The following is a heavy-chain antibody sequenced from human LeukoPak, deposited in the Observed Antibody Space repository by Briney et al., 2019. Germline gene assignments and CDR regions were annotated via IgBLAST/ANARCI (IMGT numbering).Heavy chain of an antibody. CDR3: TGDVYQH. V-gene: IGHV3-53*01. CDR1: GLTVNSKY. D-gene: IGHD1-14*01. J-gene: IGHJ1*01. Sequence: GGSLRLSCAASGLTVNSKYKSWVRQAPGKGLEWVSIIYSGGSTNYADSVKGRFTISRDNSKNTVYLQMNSLRAEDTAVYYCTGDVYQHWGQGTLVTVSS. CDR2: IYSGGST.